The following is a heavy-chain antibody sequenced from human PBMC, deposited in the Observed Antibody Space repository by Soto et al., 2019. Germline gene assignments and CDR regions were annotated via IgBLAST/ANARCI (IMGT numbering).Heavy chain of an antibody. V-gene: IGHV3-30-3*01. CDR3: ARDLERQYQLLWSYYYYGMDV. CDR2: ISYDGSNK. Sequence: QVQLVESGGGVVQPGRSLRLSCAASGFTFSSYAMHWVRQAPGKGLEWVAVISYDGSNKYYADSVKGRFTISRDNSKNTLYRQMNSLIAEDTAVYYCARDLERQYQLLWSYYYYGMDVWGQGTTVTVSS. J-gene: IGHJ6*02. D-gene: IGHD2-2*01. CDR1: GFTFSSYA.